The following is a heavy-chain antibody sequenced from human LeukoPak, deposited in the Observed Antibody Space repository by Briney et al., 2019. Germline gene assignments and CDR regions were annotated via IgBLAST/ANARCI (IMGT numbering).Heavy chain of an antibody. CDR1: GFTLNNYA. J-gene: IGHJ5*02. V-gene: IGHV3-23*01. CDR2: ISGSCGST. CDR3: AKIFHTDGYYLGEHLFDA. D-gene: IGHD3-22*01. Sequence: GGSLRLSCAASGFTLNNYAMSWVRQAPGKGPEWLSAISGSCGSTTDADSVKGRFTTSRDNSKSTLYLQMNSLRAEDTAIYYCAKIFHTDGYYLGEHLFDAWGQGTLVTVSS.